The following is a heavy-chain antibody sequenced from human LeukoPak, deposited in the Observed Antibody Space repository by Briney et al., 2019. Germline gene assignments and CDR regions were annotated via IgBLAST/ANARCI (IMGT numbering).Heavy chain of an antibody. D-gene: IGHD1-26*01. Sequence: LGGSLRLSCAASGFTFSSYSMNWVRQAPGKGLEWVSYISSSSSTIYYADSVKGRFTISRDNAKNSLYLQMNSLRAEDTAVYYCARSSLEEGAAFDIWGQGTMVTVSS. CDR3: ARSSLEEGAAFDI. CDR2: ISSSSSTI. CDR1: GFTFSSYS. V-gene: IGHV3-48*04. J-gene: IGHJ3*02.